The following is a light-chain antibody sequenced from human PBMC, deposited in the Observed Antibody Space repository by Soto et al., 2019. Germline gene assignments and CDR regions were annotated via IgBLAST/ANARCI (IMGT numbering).Light chain of an antibody. CDR2: KAS. J-gene: IGKJ5*01. CDR1: QSISSW. CDR3: QQYNSYPT. V-gene: IGKV1-5*03. Sequence: EIQMTQSPSTLSASVGDRVTITCRASQSISSWLAWYQQKPGKAPKLLIYKASSLESGVPSRFSGSGSGTEFTLTISSLQPDDFATYYCQQYNSYPTFGQGTRLEIK.